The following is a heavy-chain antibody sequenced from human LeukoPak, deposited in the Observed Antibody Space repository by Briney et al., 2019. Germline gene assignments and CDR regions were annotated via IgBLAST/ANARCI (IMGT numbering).Heavy chain of an antibody. Sequence: SGTLSLICAVSGGFINSRDWWSWVRQSPGKGLEWIGEIFHSGTTKYNPSLKSRVTISVDKSKNQFSLNLNSVTAADTAMYYCARGAVAGISDRWFDPWGQGTLVTVSS. CDR1: GGFINSRDW. CDR3: ARGAVAGISDRWFDP. J-gene: IGHJ5*02. D-gene: IGHD6-19*01. CDR2: IFHSGTT. V-gene: IGHV4-4*02.